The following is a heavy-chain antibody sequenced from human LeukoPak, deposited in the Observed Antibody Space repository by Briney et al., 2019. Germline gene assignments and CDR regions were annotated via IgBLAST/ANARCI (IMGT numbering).Heavy chain of an antibody. J-gene: IGHJ4*02. CDR3: ARVPGSSGWYFDY. CDR1: GFIFSDYG. CDR2: ISSSSSYI. Sequence: GGSLRLSCAASGFIFSDYGMNWVRQAPGKGLEWVSSISSSSSYIYYADSVKGRFTISRDNAKNSLYLQMNSLRAEDTAVYYCARVPGSSGWYFDYWGQGTLVTVSS. D-gene: IGHD6-19*01. V-gene: IGHV3-21*01.